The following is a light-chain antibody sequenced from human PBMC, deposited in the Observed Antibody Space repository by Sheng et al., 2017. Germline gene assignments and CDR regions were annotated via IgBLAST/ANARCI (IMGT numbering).Light chain of an antibody. CDR3: QQYGSSPA. CDR2: GAS. J-gene: IGKJ1*01. V-gene: IGKV3-20*01. Sequence: EIVMTQSPATLSVSPGERATLSCRASQTVDSNLAWYQQKPGQAPRLLIYGASSRATGIPDRFRWQWVWDRLHSHHQLDWSLKILQCITVQQYGSSPAFGQGPRWKSN. CDR1: QTVDSN.